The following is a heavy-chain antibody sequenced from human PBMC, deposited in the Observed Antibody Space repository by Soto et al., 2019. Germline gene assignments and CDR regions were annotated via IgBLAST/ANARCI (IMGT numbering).Heavy chain of an antibody. V-gene: IGHV2-5*02. D-gene: IGHD2-21*02. CDR3: IQSRCGGDCLQSYASYYYYGMDV. CDR1: AFSLSTGGVG. CDR2: IYWDDDK. J-gene: IGHJ6*02. Sequence: QITLKESGPPLVKPTQTLTLTCTFSAFSLSTGGVGVGWIRQPPGKALEWLALIYWDDDKRYSPSLRSRLTITKDTSKNQVVLTTTTMDPVDTATYYCIQSRCGGDCLQSYASYYYYGMDVWGQGTTVTVSS.